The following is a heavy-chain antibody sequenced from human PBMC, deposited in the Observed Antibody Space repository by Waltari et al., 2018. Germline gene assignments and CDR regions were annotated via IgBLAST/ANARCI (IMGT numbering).Heavy chain of an antibody. CDR3: ARAPYCSGGSCYPLDY. CDR1: Y. CDR2: IYYSGST. J-gene: IGHJ4*02. V-gene: IGHV4-30-4*08. D-gene: IGHD2-15*01. Sequence: YWSWIRQPPGKGLEWIGYIYYSGSTYYNPSLKSRVTISVDTSKNQFSLKLSSVTAADTAVYYCARAPYCSGGSCYPLDYWGQGTLVTVSS.